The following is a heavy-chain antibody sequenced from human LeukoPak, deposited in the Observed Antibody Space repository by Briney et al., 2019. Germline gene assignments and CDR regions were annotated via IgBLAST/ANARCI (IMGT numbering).Heavy chain of an antibody. CDR3: AREKAVAGELIYYYYMDV. CDR1: GYTFTSYG. J-gene: IGHJ6*03. V-gene: IGHV1-18*01. Sequence: ASVKVSCKASGYTFTSYGISWVRQAPGQGLEWMGWISAHNGNTNYAQKLQGRVTMTTDTSTSTAYMELRSLRSDDTAVYYCAREKAVAGELIYYYYMDVWGKGTTVTISS. D-gene: IGHD6-19*01. CDR2: ISAHNGNT.